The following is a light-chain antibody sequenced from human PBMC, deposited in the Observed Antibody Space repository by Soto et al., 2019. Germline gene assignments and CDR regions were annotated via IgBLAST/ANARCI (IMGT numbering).Light chain of an antibody. V-gene: IGKV3-11*01. Sequence: EIVMTQSPAPPSVSPGERATPSCRASQSVSSYLAWYQQKPGQAPRLLIYDASNRATGIPARFSGSGSGTDFTLTISSLEPEDFAVYYCQQRSNWPTFGQGTKV. J-gene: IGKJ1*01. CDR3: QQRSNWPT. CDR1: QSVSSY. CDR2: DAS.